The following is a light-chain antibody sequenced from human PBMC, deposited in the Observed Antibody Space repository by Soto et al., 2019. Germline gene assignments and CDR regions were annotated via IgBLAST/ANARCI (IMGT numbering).Light chain of an antibody. CDR2: EVS. CDR1: SSDVGNYNY. Sequence: QSVLTQPASVSWSPGQSITISCTGTSSDVGNYNYVSWYQQHPYKTPKLMIYEVSNRPSGVSNRSSGSKSGNTASLTISGLQAEDEADYYCSSYTSSTNDAVGAGTKVTVL. V-gene: IGLV2-14*01. CDR3: SSYTSSTNDA. J-gene: IGLJ1*01.